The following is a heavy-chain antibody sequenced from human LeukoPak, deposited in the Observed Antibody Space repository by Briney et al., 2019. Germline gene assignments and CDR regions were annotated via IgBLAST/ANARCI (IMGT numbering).Heavy chain of an antibody. CDR3: AKDYRHYYDSSGYYYYYYYGMDV. J-gene: IGHJ6*02. Sequence: PGGSLRLSCAASGFIFSSYAMSWVRQAPGKGLEWVSAISGSGGSTYYADSVKGRFTISRDNSKNTLYLQMNSLRAEDTAVYYCAKDYRHYYDSSGYYYYYYYGMDVWGQGTTVTVSS. CDR2: ISGSGGST. CDR1: GFIFSSYA. D-gene: IGHD3-22*01. V-gene: IGHV3-23*01.